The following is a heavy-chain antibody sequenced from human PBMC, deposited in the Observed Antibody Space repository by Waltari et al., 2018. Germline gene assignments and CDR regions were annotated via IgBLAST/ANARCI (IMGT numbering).Heavy chain of an antibody. Sequence: QVQLVQSGAEVKKPGSSVKVSCKTAGGTFSTFVISWVRQAPGQGLEWMGGIITYSGTAIYAQKFQGRITITADESTTTANMELSSLRSEDTAVYYCASRVSEYQELLFACDNWGQGILVTVSS. V-gene: IGHV1-69*01. J-gene: IGHJ4*02. D-gene: IGHD2-21*02. CDR1: GGTFSTFV. CDR2: IITYSGTA. CDR3: ASRVSEYQELLFACDN.